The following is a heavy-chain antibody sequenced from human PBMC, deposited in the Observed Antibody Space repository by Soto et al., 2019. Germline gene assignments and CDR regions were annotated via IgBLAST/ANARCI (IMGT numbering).Heavy chain of an antibody. J-gene: IGHJ1*01. CDR2: INHSGST. CDR1: GGSFSGYY. D-gene: IGHD6-19*01. Sequence: QVQLQQWGAGLLKPSETLSLTCAVYGGSFSGYYWSWIRQPPGKGLEWMGEINHSGSTNYNPSLTSRVTISVDTSKNQFSLKLSSVTAADTAVYYCARPYSSGWRRTKEKYFQHWGQGTLVTVSS. V-gene: IGHV4-34*01. CDR3: ARPYSSGWRRTKEKYFQH.